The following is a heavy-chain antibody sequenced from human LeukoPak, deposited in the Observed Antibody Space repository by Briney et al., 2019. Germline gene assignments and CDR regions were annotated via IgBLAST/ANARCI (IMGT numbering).Heavy chain of an antibody. CDR1: GFTFGSCW. J-gene: IGHJ5*02. CDR3: ARPNRPYYGSGSYT. V-gene: IGHV3-74*01. CDR2: INSDGSST. Sequence: QSGGSLRLSCAASGFTFGSCWMNWVRQAPGKGLVWVSRINSDGSSTSYADSVKGRFTISRDNAKNTLYLQMNSLRAEDTAVYYCARPNRPYYGSGSYTWGQGTLVTVSS. D-gene: IGHD3-10*01.